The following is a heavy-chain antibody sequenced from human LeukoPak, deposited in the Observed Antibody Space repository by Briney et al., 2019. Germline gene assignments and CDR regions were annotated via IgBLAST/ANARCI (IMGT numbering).Heavy chain of an antibody. D-gene: IGHD5-18*01. CDR1: GFTFSTSA. CDR3: AKDGYSYGFP. J-gene: IGHJ5*02. CDR2: ITSGDAT. V-gene: IGHV3-23*01. Sequence: GGSLRLSCAASGFTFSTSAMNWVRQAPGKGLQWVSTITSGDATHYADSVKGRFTVSRDISKNTLYLQMSSLRAEDTAVYYCAKDGYSYGFPWGQGTLVTVSS.